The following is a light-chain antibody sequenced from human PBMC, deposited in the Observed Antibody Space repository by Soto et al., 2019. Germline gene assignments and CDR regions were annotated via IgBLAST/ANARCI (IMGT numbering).Light chain of an antibody. CDR1: QSVSSN. V-gene: IGKV3D-15*01. Sequence: IVLTQSPATLSLSPGERANLSLRASQSVSSNLAWYQQKPGQAHRLIVYGASKRATGSPDRISGSGSGTEFTLTISSLQPDDFATYYGQQYKSYSPWTAGQGTKVEIK. CDR3: QQYKSYSPWT. J-gene: IGKJ1*01. CDR2: GAS.